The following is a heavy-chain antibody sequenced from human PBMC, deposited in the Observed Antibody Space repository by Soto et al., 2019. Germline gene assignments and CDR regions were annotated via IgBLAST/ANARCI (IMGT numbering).Heavy chain of an antibody. CDR2: IYSNGNT. CDR3: GRGRRTVQHVFGV. D-gene: IGHD1-1*01. Sequence: SETLSLTCTVSGGSIGSGGYYWSWIRQDPGKGLEWLGYIYSNGNTYYNPSLKSRLVISSDTSQNLFSLRLSSVTAADTGMYLWGRGRRTVQHVFGVWGKGTRVPV. CDR1: GGSIGSGGYY. J-gene: IGHJ3*01. V-gene: IGHV4-31*03.